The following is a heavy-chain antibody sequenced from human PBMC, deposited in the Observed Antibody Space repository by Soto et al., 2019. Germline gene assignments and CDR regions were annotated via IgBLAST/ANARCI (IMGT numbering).Heavy chain of an antibody. V-gene: IGHV1-2*04. CDR3: ARTITGATMVRGENDAFDI. J-gene: IGHJ3*02. Sequence: PGASVKVSCKASGYTFTGYYMHWVRQAPGQGLEWMGWINPNSGGTNYAQKFQGWVTMTRDTSISTAYMELSRLRSDDTAVYYCARTITGATMVRGENDAFDIWGQGTMVTVSS. D-gene: IGHD3-10*01. CDR2: INPNSGGT. CDR1: GYTFTGYY.